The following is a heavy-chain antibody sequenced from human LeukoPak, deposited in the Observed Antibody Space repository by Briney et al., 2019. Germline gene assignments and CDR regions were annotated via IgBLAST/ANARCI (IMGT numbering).Heavy chain of an antibody. CDR1: GFTFSSYA. Sequence: GGSLRLSCAASGFTFSSYAMSWVRQAPGKGLEWVSDISGSGGSTYYADSVRGRFTISRDNSKNTLYVQMNSPRAEDTAVYYCAKSIQMYYYGSGNLMDAFDIWGQGTMVTVST. CDR3: AKSIQMYYYGSGNLMDAFDI. CDR2: ISGSGGST. J-gene: IGHJ3*02. V-gene: IGHV3-23*01. D-gene: IGHD3-10*01.